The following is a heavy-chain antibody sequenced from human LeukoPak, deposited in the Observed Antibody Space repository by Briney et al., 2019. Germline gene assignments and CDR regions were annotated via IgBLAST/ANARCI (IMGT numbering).Heavy chain of an antibody. CDR2: INPNSGGT. V-gene: IGHV1-2*02. CDR3: ARAPRGDYGDYSGWFDP. CDR1: GYTFTGYY. D-gene: IGHD4-17*01. J-gene: IGHJ5*02. Sequence: ASVKVSCKASGYTFTGYYMHWVRQAPGQGLEWMGWINPNSGGTNYAQKFQGRVTMTRDTSISTAYMELSRLRSDDTAVYYCARAPRGDYGDYSGWFDPWGQGTLVTVSS.